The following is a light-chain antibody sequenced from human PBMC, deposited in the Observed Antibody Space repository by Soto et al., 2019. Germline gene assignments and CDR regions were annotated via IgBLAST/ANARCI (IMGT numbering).Light chain of an antibody. CDR3: SSYTTSSTLV. V-gene: IGLV2-14*01. Sequence: QSALTQPASVSGSPGQSITISCTGTSSDVGGYHYVSWYQQHPGKAPKLLIYEVSNRPSGVSNLFSGSKSCNTASLTISGLQAEDEADYYCSSYTTSSTLVFGGGTKLTVL. CDR2: EVS. J-gene: IGLJ2*01. CDR1: SSDVGGYHY.